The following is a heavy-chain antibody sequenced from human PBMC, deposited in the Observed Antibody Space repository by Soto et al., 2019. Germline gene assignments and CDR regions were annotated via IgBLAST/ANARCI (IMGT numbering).Heavy chain of an antibody. CDR1: GFTFSSYA. J-gene: IGHJ6*02. D-gene: IGHD6-13*01. Sequence: PGGSLRLSCAASGFTFSSYAMSWVRQAPGKGLEWVSAISGSGGSTYYADSVKGRFTISRDNSKNTLYLQMNSLRAEDTAVYYCAKELASSRFLPIDYYYGMDVWGQGTTVTVSS. CDR3: AKELASSRFLPIDYYYGMDV. CDR2: ISGSGGST. V-gene: IGHV3-23*01.